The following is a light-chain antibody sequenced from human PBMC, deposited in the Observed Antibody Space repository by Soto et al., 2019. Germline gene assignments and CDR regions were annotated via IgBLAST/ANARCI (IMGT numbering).Light chain of an antibody. CDR3: QQYGSSVT. J-gene: IGKJ5*01. CDR1: QSVSSSY. V-gene: IGKV3-20*01. CDR2: GAS. Sequence: EIVLTQSPGTLSLSPGERATLSCRPSQSVSSSYLAWYQQKPGQAPRLLIYGASSRATGIPDRFSGSGSGTDFTLTISRLEREDFAVYYCQQYGSSVTLGQGKRLEIK.